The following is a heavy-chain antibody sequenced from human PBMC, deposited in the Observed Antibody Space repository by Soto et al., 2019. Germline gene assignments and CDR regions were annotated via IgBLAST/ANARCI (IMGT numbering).Heavy chain of an antibody. J-gene: IGHJ4*02. V-gene: IGHV1-3*01. CDR2: INDGNGNT. CDR1: GYTFTSYT. Sequence: ASVKISCKASGYTFTSYTIHCVRQPPSQMLEWIGWINDGNGNTKYSQKFQGRVNISRDKSARTAYMELSSLRSEDTAVYYFSRQVGDSLQYDSSGYSYRGQGTLVTVSS. D-gene: IGHD3-22*01. CDR3: SRQVGDSLQYDSSGYSY.